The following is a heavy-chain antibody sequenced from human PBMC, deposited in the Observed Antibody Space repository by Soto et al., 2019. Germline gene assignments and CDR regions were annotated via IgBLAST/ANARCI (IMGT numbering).Heavy chain of an antibody. Sequence: GGSLRLSCAASGFTFSSYGMHWVRQAPGKGLEWVAVISYDGSNKYYADSVKGRFTISRDNSKNTLYLQMNSLRSEDTAVYYCARDLTVTTASWNWFDPWGQGTLVTVSS. CDR3: ARDLTVTTASWNWFDP. CDR2: ISYDGSNK. CDR1: GFTFSSYG. D-gene: IGHD4-17*01. V-gene: IGHV3-30*03. J-gene: IGHJ5*02.